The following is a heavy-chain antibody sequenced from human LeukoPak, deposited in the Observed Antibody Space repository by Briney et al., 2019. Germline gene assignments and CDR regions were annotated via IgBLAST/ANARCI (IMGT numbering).Heavy chain of an antibody. V-gene: IGHV3-9*01. CDR2: ISWNRGSI. Sequence: GGSLRLSCAASGFTFDDYAMHWVRQAPGKGLEWVSGISWNRGSIRYADSVKGRFTISRDNAKNSLYLQMNSLRAEDTALYYCAKDTAMVLYYFDYWGQGTLVTVSS. J-gene: IGHJ4*02. CDR1: GFTFDDYA. D-gene: IGHD5-18*01. CDR3: AKDTAMVLYYFDY.